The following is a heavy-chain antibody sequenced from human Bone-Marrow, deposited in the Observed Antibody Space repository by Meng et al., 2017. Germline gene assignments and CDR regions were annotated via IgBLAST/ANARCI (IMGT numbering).Heavy chain of an antibody. Sequence: LSLTCAASGFTFSSYWMSWVRQAPGKGLEWVGRIKSKTDGGTTDYAAPVKGRFTISRDDSKNTLYLQMNSLRAEDTAVYYCARDKGRGVVSAGIGYYYGMDVWGQGTTVTVSS. CDR2: IKSKTDGGTT. CDR3: ARDKGRGVVSAGIGYYYGMDV. D-gene: IGHD6-19*01. CDR1: GFTFSSYW. V-gene: IGHV3-15*01. J-gene: IGHJ6*02.